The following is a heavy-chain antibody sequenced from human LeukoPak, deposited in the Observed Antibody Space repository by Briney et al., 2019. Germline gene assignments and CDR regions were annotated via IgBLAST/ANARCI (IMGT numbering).Heavy chain of an antibody. CDR1: DFSFSNYG. D-gene: IGHD1-26*01. CDR3: AKDRLFGSGLNGPHYYYGMDV. Sequence: PGRSLRLSCAASDFSFSNYGMHCVRQAPGKGLEWVAVILYDGNNKHYAESVKGRFTISRDNSNNMLYLQMNSLRPEDTAVYYCAKDRLFGSGLNGPHYYYGMDVWGQGTTVTVSS. J-gene: IGHJ6*02. V-gene: IGHV3-30*18. CDR2: ILYDGNNK.